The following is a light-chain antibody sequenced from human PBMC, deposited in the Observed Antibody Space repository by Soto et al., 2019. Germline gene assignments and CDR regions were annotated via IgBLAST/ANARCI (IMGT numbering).Light chain of an antibody. V-gene: IGLV2-14*01. CDR3: SSYTSSKTEV. CDR2: EVS. J-gene: IGLJ1*01. CDR1: SIDVGGYNY. Sequence: QSVLTQPASVSGSPGQSITISCTVTSIDVGGYNYVSWYQQHPGKAPKLIICEVSNRPSGVSNRFSGSKSGITASLTISGLQAEDEADYFCSSYTSSKTEVFGTGTKVTVL.